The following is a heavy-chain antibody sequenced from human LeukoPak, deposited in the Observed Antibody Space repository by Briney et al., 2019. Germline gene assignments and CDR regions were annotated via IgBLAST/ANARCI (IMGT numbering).Heavy chain of an antibody. CDR2: ISNSGGNT. Sequence: GGSLRLSCAASGFTFSNYAMSWVRQAPGKGLEWVSSISNSGGNTDYADSVKGRFTISRDNSKNTLYLQINSLRAEDTAVYFCARDDRWLQFNNWGQGTLVTVSS. CDR1: GFTFSNYA. D-gene: IGHD5-24*01. J-gene: IGHJ4*02. CDR3: ARDDRWLQFNN. V-gene: IGHV3-23*01.